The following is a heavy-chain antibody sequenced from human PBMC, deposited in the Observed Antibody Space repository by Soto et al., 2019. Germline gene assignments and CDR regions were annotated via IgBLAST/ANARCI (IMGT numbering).Heavy chain of an antibody. CDR1: GGTFSSNA. V-gene: IGHV1-69*06. CDR2: VIPIFGAS. J-gene: IGHJ3*02. Sequence: VQLVQSGAEVKKTGSSVKVSCKASGGTFSSNAISRVRQSPGQGLEWMGGVIPIFGASIYAQKFQGRVTITADKSTSTAYLELSSLRYEDTAVYYCSREIGMMGIAVAPCAFDIWGQGTMVTVSS. D-gene: IGHD6-19*01. CDR3: SREIGMMGIAVAPCAFDI.